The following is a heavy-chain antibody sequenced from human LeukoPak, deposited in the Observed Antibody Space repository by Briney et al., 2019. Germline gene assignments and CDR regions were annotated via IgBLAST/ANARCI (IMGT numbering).Heavy chain of an antibody. D-gene: IGHD1-1*01. CDR1: GYTFTGYY. J-gene: IGHJ5*02. V-gene: IGHV1-2*02. CDR2: INPNSGGT. Sequence: ASVKVSCKASGYTFTGYYMHWVRQAPGQGLEWMGWINPNSGGTNYAQKFQGRVTMTRDTSISTAYMELSRLRSDDTAVYYCAKSLVGTLRGFDPWGQGILVTVSS. CDR3: AKSLVGTLRGFDP.